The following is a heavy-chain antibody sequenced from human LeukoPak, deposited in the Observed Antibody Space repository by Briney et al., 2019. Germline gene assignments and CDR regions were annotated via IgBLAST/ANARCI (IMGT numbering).Heavy chain of an antibody. D-gene: IGHD2-2*01. CDR2: INPNSGGT. CDR3: ARGEIVVVPAGNYYYMDV. V-gene: IGHV1-2*02. CDR1: GYTFTGYY. J-gene: IGHJ6*03. Sequence: ASVKVSCKASGYTFTGYYMHWVRQAPGQGLEWMGWINPNSGGTNYAQKFQGRVTMTRDTSISTAYMELSRLRSDDTAVYYCARGEIVVVPAGNYYYMDVWGKGTTVTVSS.